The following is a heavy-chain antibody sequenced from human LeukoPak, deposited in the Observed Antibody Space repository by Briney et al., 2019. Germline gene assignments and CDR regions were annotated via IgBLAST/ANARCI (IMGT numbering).Heavy chain of an antibody. Sequence: PGAPLKTSCKGSGSRFTSYWIGWVRRLPGKGLEWMGIIYPGDSDTRYRPSFQGQVTISADKSISTAYLQCSSLKASDTAMYYCASAIRYYDSSGYPPHYYYYYGMDVWGQGTTVTVSS. V-gene: IGHV5-51*01. J-gene: IGHJ6*02. CDR1: GSRFTSYW. CDR2: IYPGDSDT. D-gene: IGHD3-22*01. CDR3: ASAIRYYDSSGYPPHYYYYYGMDV.